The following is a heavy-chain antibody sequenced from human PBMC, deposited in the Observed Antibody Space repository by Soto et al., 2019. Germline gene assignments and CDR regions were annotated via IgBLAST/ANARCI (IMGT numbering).Heavy chain of an antibody. D-gene: IGHD3-16*01. CDR3: SGHGGFSAP. J-gene: IGHJ4*02. CDR1: GFNFPYHA. CDR2: ISGTTYSGTA. Sequence: LILSCSASGFNFPYHAVSWFRQAPGKGPEWVGLISGTTYSGTAEYAASVRGRFIVSREDSKRIAYLQMNSLKSEDTAVYYCSGHGGFSAPWGPGTLVTVSS. V-gene: IGHV3-49*03.